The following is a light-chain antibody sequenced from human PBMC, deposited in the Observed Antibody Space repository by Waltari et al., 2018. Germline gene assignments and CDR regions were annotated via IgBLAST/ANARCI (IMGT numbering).Light chain of an antibody. CDR2: EVT. CDR1: RTDIRGYNY. CDR3: SSYAGNSDWV. J-gene: IGLJ3*02. Sequence: QSALTQPPSASGSPGQSVTISCTGTRTDIRGYNYVSWYQQYPGKAPKLMIYEVTERPSGVPDRFSGSKSANTASLTVSGLQAGDEADYYCSSYAGNSDWVFGGGTKLTVL. V-gene: IGLV2-8*01.